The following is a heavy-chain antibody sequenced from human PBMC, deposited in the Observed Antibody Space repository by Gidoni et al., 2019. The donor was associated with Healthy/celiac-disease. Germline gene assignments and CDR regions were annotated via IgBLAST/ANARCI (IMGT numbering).Heavy chain of an antibody. CDR1: GYTLTDLS. Sequence: HVQLVLAWAEVKKPGSSAKVSCKASGYTLTDLSMHWVRQAPGKGLEWMGGFDPEGGETIYAKKFQGRVTMTEDTSTDTDNMELSSLRSEDTAVYYCDTGKGPSESIDYRGQGTLVTVSS. CDR2: FDPEGGET. D-gene: IGHD1-26*01. V-gene: IGHV1-24*01. J-gene: IGHJ4*02. CDR3: DTGKGPSESIDY.